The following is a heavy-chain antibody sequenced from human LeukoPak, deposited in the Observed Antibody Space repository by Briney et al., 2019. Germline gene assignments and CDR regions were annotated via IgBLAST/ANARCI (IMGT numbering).Heavy chain of an antibody. D-gene: IGHD2-8*01. J-gene: IGHJ3*01. CDR3: ARDKMAENDVLDV. CDR2: IRSKSHGGTT. Sequence: QAGGSLRLSCTTSGFTFGDYAMSWVRQAPRKGMEWVGFIRSKSHGGTTDYAASVKGRFIISRDDSKSIAYLQMDSLKTEDTAVYYCARDKMAENDVLDVWGQGTMVTVSS. CDR1: GFTFGDYA. V-gene: IGHV3-49*04.